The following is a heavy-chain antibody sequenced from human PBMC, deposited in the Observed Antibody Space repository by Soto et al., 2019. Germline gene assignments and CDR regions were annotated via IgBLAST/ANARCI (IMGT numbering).Heavy chain of an antibody. D-gene: IGHD4-17*01. Sequence: GSLRLSCAASGFTFSDYYMSWIRQAPGKGLEWVSYISSSSGYTNYADSVKGRFTISRDNAKNSLYLQMNSLRAEDTAVYYCAKEYGRLDYWGQGTLVTVSS. V-gene: IGHV3-11*06. J-gene: IGHJ4*02. CDR2: ISSSSGYT. CDR3: AKEYGRLDY. CDR1: GFTFSDYY.